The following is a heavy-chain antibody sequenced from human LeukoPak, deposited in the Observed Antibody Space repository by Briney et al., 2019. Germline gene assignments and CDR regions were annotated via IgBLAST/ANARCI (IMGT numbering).Heavy chain of an antibody. CDR3: AKDPGGYCSGGSCYSFDY. Sequence: GGSLRLSCAASGFTFSGYAMSWVRQAPGKGLEWVSAISGSGGSTYYADSVKGRFTTSRDNSKNTLYLQMNSLRAEDTAVYYCAKDPGGYCSGGSCYSFDYWGQGTLVTVSS. V-gene: IGHV3-23*01. J-gene: IGHJ4*02. CDR1: GFTFSGYA. D-gene: IGHD2-15*01. CDR2: ISGSGGST.